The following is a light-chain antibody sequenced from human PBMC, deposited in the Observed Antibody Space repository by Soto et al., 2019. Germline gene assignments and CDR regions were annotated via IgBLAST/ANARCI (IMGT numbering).Light chain of an antibody. Sequence: DIQMTQSPSSLSASVGDRVTITCRASQSISSYLNWYQQKPGKAPKLLIYAASSLQSGVPSRFSGSGSGTDFTLTISSLQPEDFATYYCQQSYSTPLFTFGPGPKVDSK. J-gene: IGKJ3*01. V-gene: IGKV1-39*01. CDR2: AAS. CDR1: QSISSY. CDR3: QQSYSTPLFT.